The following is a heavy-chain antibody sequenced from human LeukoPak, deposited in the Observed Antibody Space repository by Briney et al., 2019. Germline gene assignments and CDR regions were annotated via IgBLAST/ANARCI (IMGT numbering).Heavy chain of an antibody. J-gene: IGHJ3*02. V-gene: IGHV3-30*02. CDR1: GFTFSSYG. CDR2: IRYDGSNK. Sequence: GGSLRLSCAASGFTFSSYGMHWVRQAPGKGLVWVAFIRYDGSNKYYADSVKGRFTISRDNSKNTLYLQMNSLRAEDTAVYYCANGPYGDYGAHDAFDIWGQGTMVTVSS. D-gene: IGHD4-17*01. CDR3: ANGPYGDYGAHDAFDI.